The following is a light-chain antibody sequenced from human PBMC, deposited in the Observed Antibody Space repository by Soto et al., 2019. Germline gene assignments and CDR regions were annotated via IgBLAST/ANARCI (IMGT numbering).Light chain of an antibody. CDR3: QQRNITPWT. CDR1: QSISSH. J-gene: IGKJ1*01. Sequence: DIQMTQSPSSLSAFVGDRVTITCRASQSISSHLNWYQQRPGKAPRLLIHAASTWQSGVPSRFSGSGSGTDFTLTISSLQPEDVATYSCQQRNITPWTFGQGTKVEIK. CDR2: AAS. V-gene: IGKV1-39*01.